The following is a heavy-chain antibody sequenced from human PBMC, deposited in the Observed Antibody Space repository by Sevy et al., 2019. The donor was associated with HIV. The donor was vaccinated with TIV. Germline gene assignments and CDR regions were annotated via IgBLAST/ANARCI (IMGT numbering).Heavy chain of an antibody. D-gene: IGHD4-17*01. CDR1: GFTFSNAW. J-gene: IGHJ3*02. V-gene: IGHV3-15*01. Sequence: GGSLRLSCAASGFTFSNAWMSWVRQAPGKGLEWVGRIKSKTDGGTTDYAAPVKGRFTISRDESKNTQYLQMNSLKTEDTAVYDWTTNNYGDYVHDDAFDIWGQGTMVTVSS. CDR3: TTNNYGDYVHDDAFDI. CDR2: IKSKTDGGTT.